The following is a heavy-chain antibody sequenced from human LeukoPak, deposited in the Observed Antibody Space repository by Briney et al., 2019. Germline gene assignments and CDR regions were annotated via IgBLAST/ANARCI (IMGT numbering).Heavy chain of an antibody. V-gene: IGHV3-30*18. CDR1: GFTFSSYG. CDR2: ISYDGSNK. D-gene: IGHD1-26*01. J-gene: IGHJ4*02. Sequence: QPGGSLRLSCAASGFTFSSYGMHWVRQAPGKGLEWGAVISYDGSNKYYADSVKGRFTLSRDNSKNTLYLQMNSLRAEDTAVYYCAKDDSGSSFTFDYWGQGTLVTVSS. CDR3: AKDDSGSSFTFDY.